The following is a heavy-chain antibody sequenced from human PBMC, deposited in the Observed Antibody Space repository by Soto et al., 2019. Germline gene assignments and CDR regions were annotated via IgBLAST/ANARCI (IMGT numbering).Heavy chain of an antibody. CDR2: ITSSTSYI. J-gene: IGHJ4*02. Sequence: EVQLLESGGGLVKPGGSLRLSCAASGFTFSSYSMIWVRQAPGKGLEWVSSITSSTSYIYYADSVKGRFTISRDNAKNTLYLQMNSLRAEDTAVYYCARFGAGYHLDYWGQGTLVTVSS. CDR3: ARFGAGYHLDY. V-gene: IGHV3-21*01. D-gene: IGHD2-2*01. CDR1: GFTFSSYS.